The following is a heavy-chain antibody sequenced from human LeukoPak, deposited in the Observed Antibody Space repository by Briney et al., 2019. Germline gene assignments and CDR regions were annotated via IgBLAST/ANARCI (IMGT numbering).Heavy chain of an antibody. J-gene: IGHJ4*02. CDR1: GYSFTSYW. V-gene: IGHV5-51*01. D-gene: IGHD2-2*01. CDR3: ARRGVYCRSTSCYYFDY. CDR2: IYPGDSDT. Sequence: GESLKISCKGSGYSFTSYWIGWLRQMPGKGLEWMGSIYPGDSDTRYSPSFQGQVTISADKSISTAYLQWSSLKASDTAMYYCARRGVYCRSTSCYYFDYWGQGTLVTVSS.